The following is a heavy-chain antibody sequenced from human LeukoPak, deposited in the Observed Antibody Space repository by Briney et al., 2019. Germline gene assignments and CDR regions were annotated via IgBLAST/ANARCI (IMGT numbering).Heavy chain of an antibody. V-gene: IGHV3-23*01. J-gene: IGHJ5*02. CDR2: VSGSGGNT. CDR3: ARDRPGDDDFWSGYYTNYFDP. CDR1: EFTFSRYG. Sequence: GGSLRLSCAVSEFTFSRYGMSWVRQAPGKGLEWVSAVSGSGGNTYYADSVKGRFTISRDNSKNTLYLQMHSLRAEDTAVYYCARDRPGDDDFWSGYYTNYFDPWGQGTLVTVSS. D-gene: IGHD3-3*01.